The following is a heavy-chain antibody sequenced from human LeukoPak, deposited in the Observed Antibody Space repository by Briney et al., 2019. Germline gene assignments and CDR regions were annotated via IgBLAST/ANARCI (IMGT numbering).Heavy chain of an antibody. CDR1: GFTFSSYG. CDR2: ISGSGGST. D-gene: IGHD2-21*02. J-gene: IGHJ4*02. CDR3: AKCPEGVVTASSFDY. V-gene: IGHV3-23*01. Sequence: PGGSLRLSCAASGFTFSSYGMSWVRQAPGKGLEWVSAISGSGGSTYYADSVKGRFTISRDNSKNTLYLQMNSLRAEDTAVYYCAKCPEGVVTASSFDYWGQGTLVTVSS.